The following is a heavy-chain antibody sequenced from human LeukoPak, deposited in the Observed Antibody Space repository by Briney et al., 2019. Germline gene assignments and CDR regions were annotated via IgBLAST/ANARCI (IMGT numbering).Heavy chain of an antibody. CDR1: GLTFNYA. V-gene: IGHV3-23*01. Sequence: GGSLRLSCAASGLTFNYAMSWVRQAPGKGLEWVSGISDSGGSTYYADSVKGRFIISRDNSKKTLYLQMNSLRAEDTAVYYCAKRGIMIRGVIITGFHKEAYYFDCWGQGTLVTVSS. J-gene: IGHJ4*02. CDR3: AKRGIMIRGVIITGFHKEAYYFDC. CDR2: ISDSGGST. D-gene: IGHD3-10*01.